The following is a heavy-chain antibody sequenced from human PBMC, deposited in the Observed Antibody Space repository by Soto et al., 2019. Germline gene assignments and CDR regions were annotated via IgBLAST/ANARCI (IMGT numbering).Heavy chain of an antibody. V-gene: IGHV3-33*01. CDR1: GFTFSSYC. CDR3: VRGGGGGLFEH. D-gene: IGHD2-21*01. CDR2: IWYDGSNK. J-gene: IGHJ4*02. Sequence: XGSLRLSCAASGFTFSSYCMHWVRQAPGKGLEWVAVIWYDGSNKYYADSVKGRFTISRDNTKSSLFLQMNSLGVEDTAVYYCVRGGGGGLFEHWGQGVLVTVSS.